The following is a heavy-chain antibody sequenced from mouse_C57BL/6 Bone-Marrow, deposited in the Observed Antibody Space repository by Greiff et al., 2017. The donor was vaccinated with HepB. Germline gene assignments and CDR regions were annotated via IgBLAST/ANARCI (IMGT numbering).Heavy chain of an antibody. D-gene: IGHD2-3*01. V-gene: IGHV1-74*01. CDR2: IHPSDSDT. CDR3: ANYDGYYAFAY. J-gene: IGHJ3*01. Sequence: QVHVKQSGTVLARPGASVKVSCKASGYTFTSYWMHWVKQRPGQGLEWIGRIHPSDSDTNYNQKFKGKATLTVDKSSSTAYMQLSSLTSEDSAVYYCANYDGYYAFAYWGQGTLVTVSA. CDR1: GYTFTSYW.